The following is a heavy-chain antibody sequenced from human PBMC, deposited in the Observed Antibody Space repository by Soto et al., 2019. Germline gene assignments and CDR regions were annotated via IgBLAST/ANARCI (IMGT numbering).Heavy chain of an antibody. J-gene: IGHJ4*02. V-gene: IGHV1-18*04. Sequence: RAAVKVSCTASGYTFTCYGISWARQAPGQGLEWMGRISAYNGNTNSAQYLQGRVTLTTNPSTSTAYMELRSLRSDVTAVYYCARAPRKSHRVAFDYWGQGTLVTVSS. CDR2: ISAYNGNT. CDR3: ARAPRKSHRVAFDY. CDR1: GYTFTCYG.